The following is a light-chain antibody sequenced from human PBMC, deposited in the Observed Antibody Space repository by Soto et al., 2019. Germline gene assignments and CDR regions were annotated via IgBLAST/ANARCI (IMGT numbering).Light chain of an antibody. CDR1: QSVNSN. J-gene: IGKJ1*01. V-gene: IGKV3-15*01. Sequence: EIVLTQSPCTLSLSPGERATLSCRASQSVNSNLAWYQQKAGQAPRLLIYGTSTRATGIPARFSGSGSGTDFTLTISSLQFEDFAVYYCQQYNNWPRTFGQGTKVDIK. CDR2: GTS. CDR3: QQYNNWPRT.